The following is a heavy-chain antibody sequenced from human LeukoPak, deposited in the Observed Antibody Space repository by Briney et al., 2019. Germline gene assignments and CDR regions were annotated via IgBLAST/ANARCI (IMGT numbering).Heavy chain of an antibody. CDR2: ISSSSYI. CDR1: GFTFSSYS. Sequence: GGSLRLSCAASGFTFSSYSMNWVRQAPGKGLEWVSSISSSSYIYYADSVKGRFTISRDNAKNSLYLQMNSLRAEDTAVYYCARGSNWRLPSFLDYWGQGTLVTVSS. CDR3: ARGSNWRLPSFLDY. J-gene: IGHJ4*02. D-gene: IGHD3-3*01. V-gene: IGHV3-21*01.